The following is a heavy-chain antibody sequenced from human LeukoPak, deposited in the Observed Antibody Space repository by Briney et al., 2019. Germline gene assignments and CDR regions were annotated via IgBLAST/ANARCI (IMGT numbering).Heavy chain of an antibody. CDR1: GGSISGNY. CDR2: IHSSGYT. D-gene: IGHD1-26*01. V-gene: IGHV4-4*09. CDR3: TKRQGPTSGSYDYFDP. J-gene: IGHJ5*02. Sequence: PSETLSLTCTVSGGSISGNYWSWIWQPPGQGLEWIAYIHSSGYTNYNPSPKSRVTISVDTSNNQFSLKVTSVTAADTAMYYCTKRQGPTSGSYDYFDPWGQGALVTVSS.